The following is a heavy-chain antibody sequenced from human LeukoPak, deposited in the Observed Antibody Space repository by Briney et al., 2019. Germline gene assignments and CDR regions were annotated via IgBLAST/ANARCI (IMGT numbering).Heavy chain of an antibody. CDR2: ISSSGSTI. CDR3: ARDTNGDGWFDP. V-gene: IGHV3-48*04. J-gene: IGHJ5*02. CDR1: GFTFSTYA. D-gene: IGHD4-17*01. Sequence: GSLRLSCAASGFTFSTYAMSWVRQAPGKGLEWVSYISSSGSTIYYADSVKGRFTISRDNAKNSLYLQMNSLRAEDTSVYYCARDTNGDGWFDPWGQGTLVTVSS.